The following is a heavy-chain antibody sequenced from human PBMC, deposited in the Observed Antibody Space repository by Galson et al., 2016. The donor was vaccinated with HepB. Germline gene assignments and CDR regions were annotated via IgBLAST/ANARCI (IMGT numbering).Heavy chain of an antibody. J-gene: IGHJ3*01. CDR3: ARAPHDYGDYIYGFDV. V-gene: IGHV3-53*01. CDR1: GFSVSGNY. Sequence: SLRLSCAASGFSVSGNYMSWLRQAPGKGLEWLSVIYSDGSTSHIDSVRGRFTISNDKSKNTLYLQMNSLRVDDTAVYYFARAPHDYGDYIYGFDVWGPGTMVIVSS. CDR2: IYSDGST. D-gene: IGHD4-17*01.